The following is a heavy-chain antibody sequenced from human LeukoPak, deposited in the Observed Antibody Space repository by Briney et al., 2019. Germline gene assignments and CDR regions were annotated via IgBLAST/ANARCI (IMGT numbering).Heavy chain of an antibody. D-gene: IGHD1-26*01. CDR1: GYTFTGYY. CDR2: INPNSGGT. J-gene: IGHJ4*02. Sequence: ASVKVSCKASGYTFTGYYMHWGRQAPGQGLEWMGWINPNSGGTNYAQKFQGRVTMTRDTSISTAYMELTRLRSDDTAVYYCASSLGSRVGYWGQGTLVTVSS. CDR3: ASSLGSRVGY. V-gene: IGHV1-2*02.